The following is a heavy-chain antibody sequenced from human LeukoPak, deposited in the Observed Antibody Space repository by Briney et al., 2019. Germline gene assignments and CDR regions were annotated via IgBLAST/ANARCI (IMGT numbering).Heavy chain of an antibody. D-gene: IGHD1-26*01. CDR3: AREYAVGANEGHLDY. CDR1: GYTFNSYY. J-gene: IGHJ4*02. Sequence: ASVKVSCKASGYTFNSYYMHWVRQAPGQGPEWMGIINPSGGSTSYAQKFQGRVTMTRDTSTSTVYMELSSLRSEDTAVYYCAREYAVGANEGHLDYWGQGTLVTVSS. V-gene: IGHV1-46*02. CDR2: INPSGGST.